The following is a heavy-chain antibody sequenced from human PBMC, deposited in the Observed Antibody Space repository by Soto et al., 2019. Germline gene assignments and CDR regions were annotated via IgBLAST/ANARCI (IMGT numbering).Heavy chain of an antibody. CDR3: ATLTYCSSASCPNYYYVMDV. J-gene: IGHJ6*02. V-gene: IGHV3-21*06. D-gene: IGHD2-2*01. Sequence: VGSLRLSCAASGFTFTTYSLTWVRQAPGKGLEWVASIGSSSNYIYYADSVKGRFTISRDNAKNSLFLQMNSLRAEDTAVYYCATLTYCSSASCPNYYYVMDVWGQGTTVTVSS. CDR2: IGSSSNYI. CDR1: GFTFTTYS.